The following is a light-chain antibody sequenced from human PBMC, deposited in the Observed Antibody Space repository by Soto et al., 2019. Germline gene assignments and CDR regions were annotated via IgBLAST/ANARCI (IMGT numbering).Light chain of an antibody. Sequence: DIQMTQSPSSLFASVGDRVTITCRARQGIRNNLGWYQQKPGKAPKRLIYGTSNLHTGVPSRFSGSGSGTEFTLTISSLQPDDFAVYYCQQYGSSGTFGQGTKVDIK. V-gene: IGKV1-17*01. CDR3: QQYGSSGT. CDR2: GTS. J-gene: IGKJ1*01. CDR1: QGIRNN.